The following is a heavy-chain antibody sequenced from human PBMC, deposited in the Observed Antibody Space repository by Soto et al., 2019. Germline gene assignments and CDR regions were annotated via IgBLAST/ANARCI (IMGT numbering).Heavy chain of an antibody. V-gene: IGHV1-18*04. D-gene: IGHD3-22*01. CDR3: ATAGNYDSSGRDF. CDR2: ISANSGNT. J-gene: IGHJ4*02. CDR1: GFIFNNYA. Sequence: VASVEVSCKAFGFIFNNYAISWVRQAPGQGLEWMGWISANSGNTNYAQKLQGRVTMTTDTSTSTAYMELRSLRSDDTAVYYCATAGNYDSSGRDFWGQGTLVTVSS.